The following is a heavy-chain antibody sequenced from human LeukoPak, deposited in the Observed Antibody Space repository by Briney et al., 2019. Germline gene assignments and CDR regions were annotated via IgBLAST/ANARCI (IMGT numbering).Heavy chain of an antibody. CDR3: AKDRYGSGNNWLDP. CDR2: ILHDGSKA. CDR1: GFTFKTYA. Sequence: PRRSLRLSCRASGFTFKTYAMHGVRQAPGPGLEWLAFILHDGSKAYHADSINGRFTISRDNSNNTLFLQMSSLTTEDTGVYYCAKDRYGSGNNWLDPWGQGTLVTVSS. V-gene: IGHV3-30*18. D-gene: IGHD3-10*01. J-gene: IGHJ5*02.